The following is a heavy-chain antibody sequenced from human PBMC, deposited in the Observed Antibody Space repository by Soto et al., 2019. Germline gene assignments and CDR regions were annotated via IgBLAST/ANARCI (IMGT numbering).Heavy chain of an antibody. J-gene: IGHJ6*02. D-gene: IGHD4-17*01. Sequence: PGGSLRLSCAASGFTFSDYYMSWIRQAPGKGLEWVSYISSSGSTIYYADSAKGRFTISRDNAKNSLYLQMNSLRAEDTAVYYCARDTVSTAYYYYGMDVWGQGTTVTVSS. CDR2: ISSSGSTI. V-gene: IGHV3-11*01. CDR1: GFTFSDYY. CDR3: ARDTVSTAYYYYGMDV.